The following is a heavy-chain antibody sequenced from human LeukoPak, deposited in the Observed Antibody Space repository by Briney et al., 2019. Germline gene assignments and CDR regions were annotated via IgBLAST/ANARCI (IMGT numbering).Heavy chain of an antibody. CDR2: ISSSGSTI. CDR3: ARAPRLRNWFDP. J-gene: IGHJ5*02. V-gene: IGHV3-11*04. Sequence: GSLRLSCAASGFTFSDFYMSWIRQAPGKGLEWVSYISSSGSTIYYADSVKGRFTISRDNSKNTLYLQRNSLRAEDTAVYYCARAPRLRNWFDPWAREPWSPSPQ. D-gene: IGHD4-17*01. CDR1: GFTFSDFY.